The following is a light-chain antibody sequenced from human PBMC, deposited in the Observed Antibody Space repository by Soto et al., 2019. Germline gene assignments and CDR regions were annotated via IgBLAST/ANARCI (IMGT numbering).Light chain of an antibody. CDR1: QGISNY. V-gene: IGKV1-27*01. CDR2: AAS. J-gene: IGKJ1*01. CDR3: QKYNSAPLT. Sequence: DIQMTQSPSSLSASVGDRVTITCRASQGISNYLAWYQQKPGKVPKLLIYAASTLQSGVPSRFXXXXSXXXXTXTISSLQPEDVATYYCQKYNSAPLTFGQGTKVEIK.